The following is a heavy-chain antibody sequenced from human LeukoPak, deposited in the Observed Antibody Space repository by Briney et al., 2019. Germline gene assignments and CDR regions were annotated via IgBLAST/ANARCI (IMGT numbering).Heavy chain of an antibody. Sequence: PGGSLRLSCAASGFTFSSYGMHWVRQAPGKGLEWVAVISYDGSNKYYADSVKGRFTISRDNAKNSLYLQMNSLRAEDTAVYYCARDQGGGYCSSTSCYNLHWGQGTLVTVSS. CDR1: GFTFSSYG. D-gene: IGHD2-2*02. CDR3: ARDQGGGYCSSTSCYNLH. CDR2: ISYDGSNK. V-gene: IGHV3-30*03. J-gene: IGHJ4*02.